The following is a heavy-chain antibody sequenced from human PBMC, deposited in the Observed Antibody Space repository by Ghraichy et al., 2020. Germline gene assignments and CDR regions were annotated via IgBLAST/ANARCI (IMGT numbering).Heavy chain of an antibody. D-gene: IGHD1-26*01. CDR3: ASYAGESGTYFYFDN. Sequence: GGSLRLSCAASGLTLSNAWMSWVRQAPGKGLEWVGRIKSKTDGATTDYAAPVQGRFIISRDDSENTLFLQLNSLKTEDTAVYYCASYAGESGTYFYFDNWGQGTLVTVSS. CDR1: GLTLSNAW. CDR2: IKSKTDGATT. J-gene: IGHJ4*02. V-gene: IGHV3-15*01.